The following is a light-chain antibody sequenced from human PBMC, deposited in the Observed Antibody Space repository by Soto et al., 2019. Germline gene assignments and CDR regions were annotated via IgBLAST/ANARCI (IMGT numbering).Light chain of an antibody. Sequence: EIVLTQSPGTLSLSPGERATLSCRASQSVSGSYLAWYQQKPGQAPRLLIYGASSRATGIPDRFSGSGSGTDFILTISRLEPEDFAVYYCQQYGSSLLIPFGQGTRLEIK. CDR2: GAS. CDR3: QQYGSSLLIP. V-gene: IGKV3-20*01. CDR1: QSVSGSY. J-gene: IGKJ5*01.